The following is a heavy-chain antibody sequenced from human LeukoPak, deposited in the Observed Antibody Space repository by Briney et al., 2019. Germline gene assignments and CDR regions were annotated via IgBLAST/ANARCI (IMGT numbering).Heavy chain of an antibody. CDR1: GFTLSSYA. CDR2: ISGSGGST. J-gene: IGHJ4*02. Sequence: PGGSLRLSCAASGFTLSSYAMSWVRQAPGKGLEWVSAISGSGGSTYYAASVKGRFTISRDNSKNTLYLQMNSLRAEDTAVYYCAKVDDYGDRPLLDYWGQGTLVTVSS. CDR3: AKVDDYGDRPLLDY. V-gene: IGHV3-23*01. D-gene: IGHD4-17*01.